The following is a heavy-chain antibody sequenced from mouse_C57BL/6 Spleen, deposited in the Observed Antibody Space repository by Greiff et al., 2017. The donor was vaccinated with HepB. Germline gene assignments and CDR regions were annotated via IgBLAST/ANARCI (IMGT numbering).Heavy chain of an antibody. V-gene: IGHV5-17*01. CDR2: ISSGSSTI. CDR1: GFTFSDYG. CDR3: ARGTTVVVEAMDY. J-gene: IGHJ4*01. Sequence: DVKLVESGGGLVKPGGSLKLSCAASGFTFSDYGMHWVRQAPEKGLEWVAYISSGSSTIYYADTVKGRFTISRDNAKNTLFLQMTSLRSEDTAMYYCARGTTVVVEAMDYWGQGTSVTVSS. D-gene: IGHD1-1*01.